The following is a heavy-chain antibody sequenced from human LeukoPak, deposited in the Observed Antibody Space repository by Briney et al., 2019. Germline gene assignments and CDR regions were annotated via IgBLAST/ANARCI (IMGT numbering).Heavy chain of an antibody. CDR1: GGSISGGDYY. Sequence: TLSLTCTVSGGSISGGDYYWSWIRQHPGKGLEWIVYIYDSANTYYNPSLESRVTISIDTSKNQFSLKLSSVTAADTAVYYCAREYYWSFDLWGRGTLVTAYS. CDR2: IYDSANT. V-gene: IGHV4-31*03. CDR3: AREYYWSFDL. J-gene: IGHJ2*01.